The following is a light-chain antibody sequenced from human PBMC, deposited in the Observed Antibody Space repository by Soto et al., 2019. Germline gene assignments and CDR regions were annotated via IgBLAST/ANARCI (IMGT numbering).Light chain of an antibody. V-gene: IGLV1-36*01. CDR3: AIWDDSVDGWV. CDR2: YDD. J-gene: IGLJ3*02. Sequence: QSVLTQPPSVSEAPGQRVTISCSGSNVGNKPVNWYQQLPGKAPKLLLYYDDMLSSGVSDRFSGSKSGTSASLAISGLQNDDEGDYYCAIWDDSVDGWVLGGGTKLTVL. CDR1: NVGNKP.